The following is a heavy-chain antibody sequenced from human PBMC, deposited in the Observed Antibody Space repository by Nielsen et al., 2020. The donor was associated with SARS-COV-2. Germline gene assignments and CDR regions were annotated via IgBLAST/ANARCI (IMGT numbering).Heavy chain of an antibody. CDR3: ARVKQLVDNWFDP. D-gene: IGHD6-13*01. Sequence: WIRQPPGKGLEWIGRIYYSGSTYYNPSLKSRVTISVDMSKNQFSLKLSSVTAADTAVYYCARVKQLVDNWFDPWGQGTLVTVSS. CDR2: IYYSGST. J-gene: IGHJ5*02. V-gene: IGHV4-39*07.